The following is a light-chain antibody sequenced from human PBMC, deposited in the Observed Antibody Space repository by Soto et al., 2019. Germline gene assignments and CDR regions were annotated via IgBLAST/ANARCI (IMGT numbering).Light chain of an antibody. CDR2: RNSDGSH. CDR1: SGHSSYA. Sequence: QSVLTQSPSASASLGASVNLTCTLSSGHSSYAIAWHHQQPEKGPRFLMKRNSDGSHSKGDGISDRFSGSSSGAERYLTISILQSEDEADYYWQTWGADSVIFGGGTKLTVL. V-gene: IGLV4-69*01. J-gene: IGLJ2*01. CDR3: QTWGADSVI.